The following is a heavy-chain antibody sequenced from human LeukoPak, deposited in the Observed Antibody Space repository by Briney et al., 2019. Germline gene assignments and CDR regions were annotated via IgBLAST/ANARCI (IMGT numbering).Heavy chain of an antibody. CDR1: GYTFTSFA. CDR3: ARSSSWYEAIDY. Sequence: ASVTVSCKPSGYTFTSFAMHWVRQAPGQRLEWMGWINAGNGNTKYSQKFQGRVTITRDTSASTAYMELSSLRSEDTAVYYCARSSSWYEAIDYWGQGTLVTVSS. D-gene: IGHD6-13*01. V-gene: IGHV1-3*01. J-gene: IGHJ4*02. CDR2: INAGNGNT.